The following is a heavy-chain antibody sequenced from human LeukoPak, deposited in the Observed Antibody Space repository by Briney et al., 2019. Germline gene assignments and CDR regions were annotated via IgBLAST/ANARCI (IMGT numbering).Heavy chain of an antibody. V-gene: IGHV3-30*18. CDR2: ISYEGGTQ. J-gene: IGHJ4*02. D-gene: IGHD3-10*01. Sequence: SGGSLRLSCAASRFTFSNYGMHWVRQAPGKGLEWVAVISYEGGTQYYADSVKGRFAISRDNSKNTLYLQMNSLRAEDTAVYYCAKDQERYSGTGDTGYWGQGTLVTVSS. CDR1: RFTFSNYG. CDR3: AKDQERYSGTGDTGY.